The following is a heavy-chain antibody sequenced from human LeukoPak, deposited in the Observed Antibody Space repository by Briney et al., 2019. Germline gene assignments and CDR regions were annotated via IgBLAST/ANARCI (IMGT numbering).Heavy chain of an antibody. J-gene: IGHJ4*02. CDR1: GFSVNNNY. CDR2: MDTFGDK. Sequence: PGGSLTLSCAASGFSVNNNYMNWVRQATGKGLEWVSLMDTFGDKHYADSVEGRVTISRDSSRNTVYLQLNSLRAEDTAVYYCAGGSYYGSGSRPGYIEYWGQGTLVTVSS. CDR3: AGGSYYGSGSRPGYIEY. V-gene: IGHV3-66*03. D-gene: IGHD3-10*01.